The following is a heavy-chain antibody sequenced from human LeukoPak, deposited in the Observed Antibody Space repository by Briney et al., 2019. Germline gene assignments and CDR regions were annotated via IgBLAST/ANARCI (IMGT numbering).Heavy chain of an antibody. CDR3: ARDPGSGWYGDDY. V-gene: IGHV3-21*01. CDR2: ITSSSSYI. Sequence: PGGSLRPSCAASGFAFSNYNMNWVRQAPGKGLEWVSSITSSSSYIYYVDLVKGRFTISRDNAKNSLYLQMNSLRAEDTAVYYCARDPGSGWYGDDYWGQGTLVTVSS. CDR1: GFAFSNYN. J-gene: IGHJ4*02. D-gene: IGHD6-19*01.